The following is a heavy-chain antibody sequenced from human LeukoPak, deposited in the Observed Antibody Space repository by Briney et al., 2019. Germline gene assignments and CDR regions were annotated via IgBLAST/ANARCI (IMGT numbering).Heavy chain of an antibody. CDR1: GYIFTGYY. D-gene: IGHD4-11*01. CDR2: INPNRGGT. J-gene: IGHJ3*01. V-gene: IGHV1-2*02. Sequence: ASVKVSCKASGYIFTGYYMHWVRQAPGQGLEWMGWINPNRGGTNYAQKFQGRVTMTRDTSINTAYMELNRLTSDDTALYYCARAVDHDDSTSKGLVDFWGQGTMVTVSS. CDR3: ARAVDHDDSTSKGLVDF.